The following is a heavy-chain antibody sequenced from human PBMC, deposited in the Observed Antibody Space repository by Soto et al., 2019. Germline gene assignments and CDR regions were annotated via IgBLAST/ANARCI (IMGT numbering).Heavy chain of an antibody. D-gene: IGHD3-3*01. Sequence: DVRLAESGGGLVQPGGSLRLSCTTSGFSFASFAMTWVRQAPGKGLEWVATISGSDGKTYYADSVKGRVSISRDTSRNTLNLQMNSLRADDTAIYYCAKWSYLDYWGQGTRVTVSS. V-gene: IGHV3-23*04. J-gene: IGHJ4*02. CDR3: AKWSYLDY. CDR1: GFSFASFA. CDR2: ISGSDGKT.